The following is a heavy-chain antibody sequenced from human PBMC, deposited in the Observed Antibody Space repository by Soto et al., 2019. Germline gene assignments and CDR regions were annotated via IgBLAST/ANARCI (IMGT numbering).Heavy chain of an antibody. D-gene: IGHD1-1*01. CDR2: INAGNGNT. J-gene: IGHJ6*02. CDR1: GYTFTSYG. CDR3: VRDNERPGAPGYYYFGMDV. Sequence: ASVKVSCKASGYTFTSYGIHWVRQAPGQRLEWTGWINAGNGNTKYSEKFQGRVTITRDTSASTAYLELSSLRSEDTAIYYCVRDNERPGAPGYYYFGMDVWGQGTTVTVSS. V-gene: IGHV1-3*01.